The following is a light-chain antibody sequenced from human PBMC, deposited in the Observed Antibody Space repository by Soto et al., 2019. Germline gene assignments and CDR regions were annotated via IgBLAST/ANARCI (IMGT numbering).Light chain of an antibody. Sequence: QSALTQPASVSGSPGQSIAISCTGTSSDVGGYNYVSWYQQHPGKAPKLIIYDVSNRPSGVSNRFSGSKSGNAASLTISGLRAEDEADYYCSSYTSSSLYVFGTGTKVTVL. J-gene: IGLJ1*01. CDR3: SSYTSSSLYV. V-gene: IGLV2-14*01. CDR1: SSDVGGYNY. CDR2: DVS.